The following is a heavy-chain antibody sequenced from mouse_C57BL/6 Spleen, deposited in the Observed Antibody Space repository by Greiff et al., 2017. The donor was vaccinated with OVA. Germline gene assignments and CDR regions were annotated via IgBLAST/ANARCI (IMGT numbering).Heavy chain of an antibody. V-gene: IGHV3-6*01. CDR1: GYSITSGYY. Sequence: EVQLQQSGPGLVKPSQSLSLTCSVTGYSITSGYYWNWIRQFPGNKLEWMGYISYDGSNNYNPSLKNRIAITRDTSKNQFFLKLNSVTTEDTATYYCARWNLDLYYYAMDYWGQGTSVTVSS. CDR2: ISYDGSN. J-gene: IGHJ4*01. CDR3: ARWNLDLYYYAMDY.